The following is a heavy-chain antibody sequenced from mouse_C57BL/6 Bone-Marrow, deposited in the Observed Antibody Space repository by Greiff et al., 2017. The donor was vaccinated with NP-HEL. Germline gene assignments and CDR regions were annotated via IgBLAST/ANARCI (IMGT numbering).Heavy chain of an antibody. V-gene: IGHV1-55*01. J-gene: IGHJ1*03. CDR2: IYPGSGST. Sequence: VQLQQSGAELVKPGASVKMSCKASGYTFTSYWITWVKQRPGQGLEWIGDIYPGSGSTNYNEKFKSKATLTVDTSSSTAYMQLSSLASEDSAVCYCARIMYFDVWGTGTTVTVTS. CDR1: GYTFTSYW. CDR3: ARIMYFDV.